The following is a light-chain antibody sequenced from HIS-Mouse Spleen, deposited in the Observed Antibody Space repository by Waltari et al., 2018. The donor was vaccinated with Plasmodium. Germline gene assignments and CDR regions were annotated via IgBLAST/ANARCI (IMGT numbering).Light chain of an antibody. V-gene: IGLV2-14*03. CDR2: EVS. J-gene: IGLJ1*01. Sequence: QSALTQPASVSGSPGQSITISCTGTRSAVGGYNYVSWYQQHPGKAPNLMIYEVSNRPSGVSNRFSGSKSGNTASLTISGLQAEDEADYYCSSYTSSSTLNYVFGTGTKVTVL. CDR1: RSAVGGYNY. CDR3: SSYTSSSTLNYV.